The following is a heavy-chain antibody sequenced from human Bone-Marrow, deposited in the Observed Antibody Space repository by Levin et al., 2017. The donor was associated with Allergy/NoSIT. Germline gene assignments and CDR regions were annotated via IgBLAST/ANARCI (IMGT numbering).Heavy chain of an antibody. CDR2: IGSSGGSI. D-gene: IGHD6-19*01. J-gene: IGHJ4*02. CDR1: GFTFSDYY. Sequence: GESLKISCAASGFTFSDYYMSWIRQAPGKGPEWVSFIGSSGGSIHYADSVKGRFTISRDNAENSLFLQMDSLRAEDTAVYYCTRFYHGAFGWYRETGVDYWGQGTLVTVSS. V-gene: IGHV3-11*01. CDR3: TRFYHGAFGWYRETGVDY.